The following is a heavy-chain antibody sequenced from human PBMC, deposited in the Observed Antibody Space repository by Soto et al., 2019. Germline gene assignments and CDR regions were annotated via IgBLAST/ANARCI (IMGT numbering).Heavy chain of an antibody. CDR3: ATYPPGISAAEQGPS. Sequence: GGSLRLSCAASGFIFSNVWMTWVRQVPGKGLEWVGHIKTYARGGTTDYAAPLKGRVSILRDDAKDTVYLQIDSLTSADTGVYFCATYPPGISAAEQGPSWGPGTQVTVS. D-gene: IGHD6-13*01. CDR2: IKTYARGGTT. CDR1: GFIFSNVW. J-gene: IGHJ1*01. V-gene: IGHV3-15*07.